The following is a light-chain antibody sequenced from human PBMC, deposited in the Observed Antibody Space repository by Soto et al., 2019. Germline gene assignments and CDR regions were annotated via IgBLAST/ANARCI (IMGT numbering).Light chain of an antibody. CDR2: DNN. J-gene: IGLJ1*01. Sequence: QSVLTQPPSVSAAPGQNVTISCSGSSSNIENYYVSWYQQLPGTAPKLLIYDNNKRPSGIPDRFSGSKSGTSATLDITGLQTGDDADDHCGTYDSSLRDGVFGTWTKVTVL. V-gene: IGLV1-51*01. CDR3: GTYDSSLRDGV. CDR1: SSNIENYY.